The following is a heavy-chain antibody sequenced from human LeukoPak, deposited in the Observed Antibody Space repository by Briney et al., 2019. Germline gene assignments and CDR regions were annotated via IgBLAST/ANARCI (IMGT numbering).Heavy chain of an antibody. Sequence: RGSLRLSCAASGFTFSSYAMHWVRQAPGKGLEWVAVISYDGSNKYYADSVKGRFTISRDNSKNTLYLQMNSLRAEDTAVYYCARVFGDHHYWGQGTLVTVSS. V-gene: IGHV3-30*04. CDR2: ISYDGSNK. CDR3: ARVFGDHHY. D-gene: IGHD3-10*02. CDR1: GFTFSSYA. J-gene: IGHJ4*02.